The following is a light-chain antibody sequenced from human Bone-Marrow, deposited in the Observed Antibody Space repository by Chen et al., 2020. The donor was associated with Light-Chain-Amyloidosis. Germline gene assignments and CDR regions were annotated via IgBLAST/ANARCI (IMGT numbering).Light chain of an antibody. CDR3: AAWDDSLSGVV. J-gene: IGLJ2*01. V-gene: IGLV1-47*01. Sequence: QSVLTPPPSASGNPGQRVTISCSGSSSNIGSNYVYWYQQLPGTAPKLLIYRNNQRPSGVPDRFSGSKSGTSASLAISGLRSEDEADYYCAAWDDSLSGVVFGGGTKPTVL. CDR1: SSNIGSNY. CDR2: RNN.